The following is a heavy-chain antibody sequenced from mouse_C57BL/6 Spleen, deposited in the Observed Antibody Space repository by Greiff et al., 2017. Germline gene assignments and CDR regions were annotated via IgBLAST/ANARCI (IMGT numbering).Heavy chain of an antibody. CDR1: GYTFTSYG. V-gene: IGHV1-81*01. CDR3: ARASITTALFDY. CDR2: IYPRSGNT. J-gene: IGHJ2*01. Sequence: QVQLKQSGAELARPGASVKLSCKASGYTFTSYGISWVKQRTGQGLEWIGEIYPRSGNTYYNEKFKGKATLTADKSSSTAYMELRSLTSEDSAVYFCARASITTALFDYWGQGTTLTVSS. D-gene: IGHD1-2*01.